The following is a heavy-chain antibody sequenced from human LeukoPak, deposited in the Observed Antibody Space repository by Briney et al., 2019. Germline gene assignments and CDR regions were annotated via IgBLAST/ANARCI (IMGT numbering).Heavy chain of an antibody. CDR3: ARDYDYGDYPGY. CDR1: GFTFDDYG. CDR2: INWNGVRT. J-gene: IGHJ4*02. V-gene: IGHV3-20*04. Sequence: GGSLRLSCAASGFTFDDYGMSWVRQAPGKGREGVSGINWNGVRTGYADSVKGRFTISRDNAKNSLYLQMNSLRAEDTALYYCARDYDYGDYPGYWGQGTLVTVAS. D-gene: IGHD4-17*01.